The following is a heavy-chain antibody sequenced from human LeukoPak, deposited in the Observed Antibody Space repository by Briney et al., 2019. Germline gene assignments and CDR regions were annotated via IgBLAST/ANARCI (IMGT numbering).Heavy chain of an antibody. D-gene: IGHD3-10*01. CDR2: ISGSGGST. CDR3: AKDLDYYGSGSDPVFDY. V-gene: IGHV3-23*01. Sequence: PGGSLRLSCAASGFTFSSYAMSWVRQPPGKGLEWVSAISGSGGSTYYAGSVKGRFTISRDNSKNTLYLQMNSLRAEDTAVYYCAKDLDYYGSGSDPVFDYWGQGTLVTVSS. J-gene: IGHJ4*02. CDR1: GFTFSSYA.